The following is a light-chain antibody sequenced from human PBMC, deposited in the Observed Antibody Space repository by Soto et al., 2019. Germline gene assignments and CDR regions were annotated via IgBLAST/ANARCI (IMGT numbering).Light chain of an antibody. Sequence: EIVMTQSPATLSVSPGERATLSCRASQSVSSNLACYQQKPGQAPRLLIYGASTRATGIPARFSGSGSGTEFILTISSLQSEDFAVYYCQQYNNWPPGTFGQGTKVEIK. CDR3: QQYNNWPPGT. CDR2: GAS. J-gene: IGKJ1*01. V-gene: IGKV3-15*01. CDR1: QSVSSN.